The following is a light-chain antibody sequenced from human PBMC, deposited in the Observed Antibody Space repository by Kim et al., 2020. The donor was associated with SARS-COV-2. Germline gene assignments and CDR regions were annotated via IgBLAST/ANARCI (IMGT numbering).Light chain of an antibody. V-gene: IGLV3-1*01. CDR2: QDT. J-gene: IGLJ1*01. Sequence: VSPGQTASLTCSGDKLGDRYACWYQQKPGQSPVLVIYQDTKRPSGIPERFSGSNSGNTATLTISGTQAMDEADYYCQAWDSSTYVFGTGTKVTVL. CDR1: KLGDRY. CDR3: QAWDSSTYV.